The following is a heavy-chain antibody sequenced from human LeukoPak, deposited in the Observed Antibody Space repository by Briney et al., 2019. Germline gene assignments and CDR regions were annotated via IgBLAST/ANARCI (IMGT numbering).Heavy chain of an antibody. CDR3: ARLLSTHNWFDS. V-gene: IGHV5-51*01. J-gene: IGHJ5*01. Sequence: GESLNISCKSSGYNFAGYWIGWVRQMPGRGLEWTGLIYPGDSDSRYSPSFQGQVTISADKSITTAYLQWSSLKASDTAIYYCARLLSTHNWFDSWGQGTLVTVSS. D-gene: IGHD2-2*01. CDR1: GYNFAGYW. CDR2: IYPGDSDS.